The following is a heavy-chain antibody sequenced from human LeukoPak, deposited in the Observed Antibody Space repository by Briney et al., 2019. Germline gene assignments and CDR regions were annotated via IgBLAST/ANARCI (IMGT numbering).Heavy chain of an antibody. CDR1: GYTFTSYG. V-gene: IGHV1-46*01. CDR2: INPSGGST. D-gene: IGHD3-10*01. J-gene: IGHJ4*02. Sequence: GASVKVSCKASGYTFTSYGISWVRQAPGQGLEWMGIINPSGGSTSYAQKFQGRVTMTRDMSTSTVYMELSSLRSEDTAVYYCARVMGVTQRDFDYWGQGTLVTVSS. CDR3: ARVMGVTQRDFDY.